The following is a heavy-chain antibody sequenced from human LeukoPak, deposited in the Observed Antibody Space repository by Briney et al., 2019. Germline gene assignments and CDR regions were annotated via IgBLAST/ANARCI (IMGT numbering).Heavy chain of an antibody. Sequence: ASVKVSCKTSGGTFNNSAISWVRQAPGQGLEWLGGIMPLFGTAGYAQKFQGRVTITKDESTRTVYLELTSLTSDDTAVYYCARDYGSGSYYGFDYWGQGTLVTVSS. D-gene: IGHD3-10*01. CDR2: IMPLFGTA. V-gene: IGHV1-69*05. J-gene: IGHJ4*02. CDR3: ARDYGSGSYYGFDY. CDR1: GGTFNNSA.